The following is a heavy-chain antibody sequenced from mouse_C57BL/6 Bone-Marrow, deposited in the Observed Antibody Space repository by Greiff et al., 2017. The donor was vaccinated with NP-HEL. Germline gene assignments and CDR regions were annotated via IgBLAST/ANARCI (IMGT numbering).Heavy chain of an antibody. Sequence: QVQLKQSGAELARPGASVKLSCKASGYTFTSYGISWVKQRTGQGLEWIGEIYPRSGNTYYNEKFKGKATLTADKSSSTAYMELRSLTSEDSAVYFCARPYYYGSSPAWFAYWGQGTLVTVSA. CDR3: ARPYYYGSSPAWFAY. J-gene: IGHJ3*01. D-gene: IGHD1-1*01. CDR1: GYTFTSYG. CDR2: IYPRSGNT. V-gene: IGHV1-81*01.